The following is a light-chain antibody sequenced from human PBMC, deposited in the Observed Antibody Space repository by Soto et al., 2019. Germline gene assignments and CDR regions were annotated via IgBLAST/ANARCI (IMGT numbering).Light chain of an antibody. Sequence: EIVMTQSPATLPVSPGERATLSCRASQSVAHNLAWYQQKPGQAPRLLIFGAYIRANGIPARFSGSGSGTEFTLTISSLQLEDVALYYCQQYVSWPPETFGQGTKVDIK. CDR2: GAY. J-gene: IGKJ1*01. V-gene: IGKV3-15*01. CDR3: QQYVSWPPET. CDR1: QSVAHN.